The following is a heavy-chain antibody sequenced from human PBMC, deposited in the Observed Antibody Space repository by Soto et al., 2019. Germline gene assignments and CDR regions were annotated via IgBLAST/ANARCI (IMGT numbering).Heavy chain of an antibody. D-gene: IGHD2-2*02. V-gene: IGHV4-31*03. Sequence: SSETLSLTCTVSGGPISSSSYHWGWIRQPPGKGLEWIGYIYYSGSTYYNPSLKSRVTISVDTSKNQFSLKLSSVTAADTAVYYCARGVVVVPAAIVSAFDIWGQGTMVTVSS. CDR3: ARGVVVVPAAIVSAFDI. CDR1: GGPISSSSYH. J-gene: IGHJ3*02. CDR2: IYYSGST.